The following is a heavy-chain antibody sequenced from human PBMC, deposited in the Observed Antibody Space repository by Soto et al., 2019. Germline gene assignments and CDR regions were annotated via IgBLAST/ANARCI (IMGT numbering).Heavy chain of an antibody. Sequence: ASVKVSCKASGYTFNSYAMHWVRQAPGQRLEWMGWINAGNGNTKYSQKFQGRVTITRDTSASTAYMELSSLRSEDTAVYYCATAIADDAFDIWGRGTMVTVSS. CDR2: INAGNGNT. J-gene: IGHJ3*02. V-gene: IGHV1-3*01. D-gene: IGHD2-2*01. CDR3: ATAIADDAFDI. CDR1: GYTFNSYA.